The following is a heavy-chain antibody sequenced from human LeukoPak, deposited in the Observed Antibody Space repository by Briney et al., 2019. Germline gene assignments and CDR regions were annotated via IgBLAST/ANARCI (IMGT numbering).Heavy chain of an antibody. CDR1: GGSISSSSYY. V-gene: IGHV4-39*07. D-gene: IGHD6-13*01. J-gene: IGHJ6*03. CDR2: IYYSGST. Sequence: PSETLSLTCTVSGGSISSSSYYWGWIRQPPGKGPETIASIYYSGSTYYNPSLRSRVTISVYTSKNQYSLKLSSVTAADTAVYYDARETSSSRYLDVWGKGTTVTISS. CDR3: ARETSSSRYLDV.